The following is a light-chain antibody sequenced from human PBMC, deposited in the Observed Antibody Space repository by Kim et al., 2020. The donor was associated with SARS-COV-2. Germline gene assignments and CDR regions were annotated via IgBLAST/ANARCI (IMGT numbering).Light chain of an antibody. Sequence: ATVGERVTINCRASQDINIWLAWYQQRPGKAPKSLIYAASNLQTGVPGRFSGSGSGTEFTLTIRSLQPEDFATYYCQQYVSYPNTFGQGTRLEIK. J-gene: IGKJ5*01. CDR3: QQYVSYPNT. V-gene: IGKV1D-16*01. CDR1: QDINIW. CDR2: AAS.